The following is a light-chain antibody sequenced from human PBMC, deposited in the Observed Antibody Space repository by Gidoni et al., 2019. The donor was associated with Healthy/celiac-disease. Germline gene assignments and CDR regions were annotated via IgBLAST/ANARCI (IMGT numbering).Light chain of an antibody. V-gene: IGKV1-5*01. J-gene: IGKJ4*01. Sequence: DIQMTQSPSPLSASVGDRVTITCRASQSISSWLAWYQQKPGKAPKLLIYDASSLESGVPSRFSGSGSGTEFTLTISSLQPDDFATYYCQQYNSYSSLTFXGXTKVEIK. CDR3: QQYNSYSSLT. CDR1: QSISSW. CDR2: DAS.